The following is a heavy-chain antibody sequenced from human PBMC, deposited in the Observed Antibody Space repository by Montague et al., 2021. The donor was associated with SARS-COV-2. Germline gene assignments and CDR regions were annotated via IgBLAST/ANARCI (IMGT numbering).Heavy chain of an antibody. CDR1: GGSFIGYY. D-gene: IGHD3-10*01. V-gene: IGHV4-34*01. Sequence: SETLSLTCTVPGGSFIGYYWGWIRQPPGKGLEWIGEINHNGNTQYNPSLKSRLTMSLDTSRTHISLQVTSVTAADTAVYFCARRLYSFGSGTHRDWGQGTLVTVSS. J-gene: IGHJ4*02. CDR2: INHNGNT. CDR3: ARRLYSFGSGTHRD.